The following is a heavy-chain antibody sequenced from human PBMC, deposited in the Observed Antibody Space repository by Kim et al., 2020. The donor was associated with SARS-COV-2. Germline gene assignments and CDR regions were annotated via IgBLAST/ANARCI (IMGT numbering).Heavy chain of an antibody. CDR3: ARGRDQLLYGRSNWFDP. J-gene: IGHJ5*02. V-gene: IGHV4-34*01. D-gene: IGHD2-2*02. Sequence: LKSRVTISVDTSKNQFSLKLSAVTAADTAVYYCARGRDQLLYGRSNWFDPWGQGTLVTVSS.